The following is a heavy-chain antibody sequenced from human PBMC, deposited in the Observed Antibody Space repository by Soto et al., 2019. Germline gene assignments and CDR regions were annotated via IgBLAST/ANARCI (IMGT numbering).Heavy chain of an antibody. CDR1: GYTFTNYY. D-gene: IGHD4-17*01. Sequence: ASVKVSCKASGYTFTNYYMHWVRQAPGQGLEWMGIINPSVGSTSYAQKFQGRVTMTRDTSTSTVYMQMSSLRSEDTAVYYCARDAYGDYLTKGYGMDVSGKGNTVAFS. V-gene: IGHV1-46*01. CDR3: ARDAYGDYLTKGYGMDV. J-gene: IGHJ6*04. CDR2: INPSVGST.